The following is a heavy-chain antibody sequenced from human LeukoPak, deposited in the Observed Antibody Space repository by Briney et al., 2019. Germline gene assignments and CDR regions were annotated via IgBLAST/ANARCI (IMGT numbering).Heavy chain of an antibody. D-gene: IGHD5-18*01. Sequence: ASVKVSCKASGYTFTSYDINRVRQATGQGLEWMGWMNPNSGNTGYAQKFQGRVTMTRNTSISTAYMELSSLRSEDTAVYYCARVWRRYSYGYTNGYYFDYWGQGTLVTVSS. V-gene: IGHV1-8*01. CDR3: ARVWRRYSYGYTNGYYFDY. CDR2: MNPNSGNT. CDR1: GYTFTSYD. J-gene: IGHJ4*02.